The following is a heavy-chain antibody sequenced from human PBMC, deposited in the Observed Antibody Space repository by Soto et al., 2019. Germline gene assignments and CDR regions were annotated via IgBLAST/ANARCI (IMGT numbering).Heavy chain of an antibody. CDR3: GRTGGNPPAY. CDR2: IKEDGSEK. D-gene: IGHD1-1*01. Sequence: EVQLVESGGGLVQPGGSLRLSCAVSGFTFNRHWMSWVRQTPGKGLEWVASIKEDGSEKSYEDSVKGRFTNSRDNAKNALFLQMTSLRVEDRAVYYGGRTGGNPPAYWGQGTRVTVSS. CDR1: GFTFNRHW. J-gene: IGHJ4*02. V-gene: IGHV3-7*01.